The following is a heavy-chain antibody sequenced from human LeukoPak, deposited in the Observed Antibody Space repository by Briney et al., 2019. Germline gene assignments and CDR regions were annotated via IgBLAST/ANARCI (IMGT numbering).Heavy chain of an antibody. Sequence: ASVKASCKASGYTFISYAIHWVRQAPGQRLEWMGWINGGNGNTEYSQKFQGRVTITRDTSASTAYMELRSLRSEDTAVYYCARGYYSDSSGHYEAPPGYWGQGTLVTVSA. CDR1: GYTFISYA. J-gene: IGHJ4*02. D-gene: IGHD3-22*01. CDR2: INGGNGNT. V-gene: IGHV1-3*01. CDR3: ARGYYSDSSGHYEAPPGY.